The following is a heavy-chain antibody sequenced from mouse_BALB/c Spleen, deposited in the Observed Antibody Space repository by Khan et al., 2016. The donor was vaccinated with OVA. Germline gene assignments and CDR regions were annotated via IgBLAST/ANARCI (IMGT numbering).Heavy chain of an antibody. CDR2: ITVKSDNSGA. CDR1: GFTFSYYR. CDR3: SEGGYYYGTPFDY. J-gene: IGHJ2*01. Sequence: VQLVETGGGLVRPGNSLKLSCVTSGFTFSYYRMHWLRQSPGKRLEWIAVITVKSDNSGANYAESVKGRFTISRDDSKSSVYLQMNRLREEDTATYYCSEGGYYYGTPFDYWGQGTTLPFSS. D-gene: IGHD1-1*01. V-gene: IGHV13-2*02.